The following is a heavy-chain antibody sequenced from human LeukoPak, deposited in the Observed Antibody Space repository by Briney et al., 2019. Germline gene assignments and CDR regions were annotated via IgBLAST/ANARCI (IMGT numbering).Heavy chain of an antibody. Sequence: GGSLRLSCAASGFTFSSYAMHWVRQAPGKGLEWVAVISYDGSNKYYADSVKGRFTISRDNSKNTLYLQMNSLRAEDTAVYYCATPRRPDYFDYWGQGTLVTVSS. CDR2: ISYDGSNK. CDR1: GFTFSSYA. V-gene: IGHV3-30-3*01. J-gene: IGHJ4*02. CDR3: ATPRRPDYFDY.